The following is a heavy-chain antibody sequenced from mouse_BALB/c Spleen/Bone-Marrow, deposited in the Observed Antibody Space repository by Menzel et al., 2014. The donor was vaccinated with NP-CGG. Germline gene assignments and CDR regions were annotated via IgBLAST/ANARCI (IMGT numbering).Heavy chain of an antibody. CDR1: GYTFTNYY. CDR2: IYPSNGGT. V-gene: IGHV1S81*02. D-gene: IGHD4-1*01. Sequence: QVQLQQSGAELVKPGASVKLSCKVSGYTFTNYYVFWVKQRPGQGLEWIGEIYPSNGGTNFNEKFKSRATLTVDKSSSTAYMQLSSLTSEDSAVYYCTRGRTWDFDYWGQGTTLTVSS. J-gene: IGHJ2*01. CDR3: TRGRTWDFDY.